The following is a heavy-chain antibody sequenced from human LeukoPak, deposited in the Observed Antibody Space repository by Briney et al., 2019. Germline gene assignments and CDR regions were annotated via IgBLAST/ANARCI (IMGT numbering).Heavy chain of an antibody. CDR3: ARDPWRVDTAMVPFDY. D-gene: IGHD5-18*01. J-gene: IGHJ4*02. V-gene: IGHV3-7*01. Sequence: GGSLRLSCAASGFTFSSYWMNWARQAPGKGLEWVASINHNGNVNYYVDSVKGRFTISRDNSKNTLYLQMNSLRAEDTAVYYCARDPWRVDTAMVPFDYWGQGTLVTVSS. CDR1: GFTFSSYW. CDR2: INHNGNVN.